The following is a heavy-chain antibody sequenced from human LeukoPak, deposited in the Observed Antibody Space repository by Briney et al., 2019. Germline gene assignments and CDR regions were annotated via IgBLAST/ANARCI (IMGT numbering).Heavy chain of an antibody. CDR3: ARVTGGRYCSTTSCYMRGWFDP. CDR2: IIPVFGTS. Sequence: ASVKVSCKASGGTFSSYAINWVRQAPGQGLEWMGGIIPVFGTSNYAQKFQGRVTITADESTRTAYMELSSLRSEDTAVYYCARVTGGRYCSTTSCYMRGWFDPWGQGTLVTVSS. CDR1: GGTFSSYA. J-gene: IGHJ5*02. V-gene: IGHV1-69*01. D-gene: IGHD2-2*02.